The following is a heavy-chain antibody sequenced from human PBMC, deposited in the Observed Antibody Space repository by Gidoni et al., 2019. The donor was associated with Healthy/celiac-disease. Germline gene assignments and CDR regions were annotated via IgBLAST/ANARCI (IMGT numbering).Heavy chain of an antibody. V-gene: IGHV3-23*01. CDR3: AKMTTVVTGAFDI. Sequence: EVQLLESGGGLVQPGGSLRLSCAAPGFTFSSYAKSWVRQAPGKGLEWVSAISDGGGSTYYADSVKGQVTISRDNSKNTLYLQMNSLRAEDTAVYYCAKMTTVVTGAFDIWGQRTMVTVSS. D-gene: IGHD4-17*01. J-gene: IGHJ3*02. CDR1: GFTFSSYA. CDR2: ISDGGGST.